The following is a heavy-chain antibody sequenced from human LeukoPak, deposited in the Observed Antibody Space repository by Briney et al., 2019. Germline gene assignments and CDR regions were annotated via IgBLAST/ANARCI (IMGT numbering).Heavy chain of an antibody. V-gene: IGHV4-39*01. CDR3: ARPNSSGWFPYDY. Sequence: PSETLSLTCTVSGGSINRSSYYWGWIRQPPGKGLEWIGSIYYSGTTCYNPSLKSRVTISVDTSKNQFSLMLTSVTAADTAVYYCARPNSSGWFPYDYWGQGILVTVSS. D-gene: IGHD6-19*01. CDR1: GGSINRSSYY. J-gene: IGHJ4*02. CDR2: IYYSGTT.